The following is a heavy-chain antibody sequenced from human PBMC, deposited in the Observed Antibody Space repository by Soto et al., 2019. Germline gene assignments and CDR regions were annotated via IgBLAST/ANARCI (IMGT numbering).Heavy chain of an antibody. V-gene: IGHV3-23*01. CDR2: ISGSGGST. Sequence: EVQLLESGGGLVQPGGSLRLSWAAPGFTFSTNPMAWVGQAPGRGLEWVSAISGSGGSTYYADSVKGRFTISRDNSKNTLYLQMNSLRAEDTAVYYCAKGGIAAAGTFDYWGQGTLVTVSS. J-gene: IGHJ4*02. CDR1: GFTFSTNP. D-gene: IGHD6-13*01. CDR3: AKGGIAAAGTFDY.